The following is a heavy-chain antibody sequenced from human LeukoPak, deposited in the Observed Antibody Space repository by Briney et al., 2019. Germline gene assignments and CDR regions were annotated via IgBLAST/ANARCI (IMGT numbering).Heavy chain of an antibody. CDR2: IWYDGSNK. J-gene: IGHJ6*02. CDR3: ARGNTAMLYYGLDV. CDR1: GFTFSSYG. D-gene: IGHD5-18*01. Sequence: GGSLRLSCAASGFTFSSYGMHWVRQAPGKGLEWVAVIWYDGSNKYYADSVKGRFTISRDNSKGTLFLQMNSLRVEDTAVYYCARGNTAMLYYGLDVWGQGTTVTVSS. V-gene: IGHV3-33*01.